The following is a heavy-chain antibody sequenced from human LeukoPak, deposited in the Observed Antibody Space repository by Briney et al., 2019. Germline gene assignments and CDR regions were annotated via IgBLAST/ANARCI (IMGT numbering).Heavy chain of an antibody. Sequence: GSLRLSCAASGFTFSSFWVHWVRQAPGQGLIWVSRVNGDGTGTTYADSLKGRFTTSRDNAKNTLYLQMNSLRAEDTAVYYCARYADGIFYWGQGTLVTVS. CDR1: GFTFSSFW. CDR2: VNGDGTGT. J-gene: IGHJ4*02. D-gene: IGHD1-14*01. CDR3: ARYADGIFY. V-gene: IGHV3-74*01.